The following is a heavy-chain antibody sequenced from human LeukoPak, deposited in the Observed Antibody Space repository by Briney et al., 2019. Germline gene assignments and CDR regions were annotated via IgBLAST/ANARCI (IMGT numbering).Heavy chain of an antibody. CDR2: INHSGST. Sequence: SETLSLTCAVYGGSFSGYYWSWIRQPPGKGLEWIGEINHSGSTNYNPSLKSRVTISVDTSKNQFSLKLSSVTAADTAVYYCARGLVSNYVPLWAYYYYGMDAWGQGTTVTVSS. D-gene: IGHD4-11*01. CDR3: ARGLVSNYVPLWAYYYYGMDA. V-gene: IGHV4-34*01. CDR1: GGSFSGYY. J-gene: IGHJ6*02.